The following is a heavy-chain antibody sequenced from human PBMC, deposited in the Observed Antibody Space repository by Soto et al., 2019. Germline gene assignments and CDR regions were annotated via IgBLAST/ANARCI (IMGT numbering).Heavy chain of an antibody. CDR2: IYYSGTT. V-gene: IGHV4-59*01. CDR1: GGSISGYY. Sequence: QVQLQESGPGLVRPSETLSLTCTVSGGSISGYYWSWIRQPPGKGLEWIGYIYYSGTTSYNPSLNSRVTMSVDTSKNQFSLKVNSVTAADTAVYCCARESYYGSAATVVAYWGQGTLVTVSS. CDR3: ARESYYGSAATVVAY. J-gene: IGHJ4*02. D-gene: IGHD3-10*01.